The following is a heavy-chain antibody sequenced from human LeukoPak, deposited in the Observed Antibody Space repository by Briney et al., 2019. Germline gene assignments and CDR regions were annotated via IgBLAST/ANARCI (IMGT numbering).Heavy chain of an antibody. V-gene: IGHV4-34*01. Sequence: PSETLSLTCAVYGGSFSGYYWSWIRQPPGKGLEWIGEINHSGSTNYNPSLKSRVTISVDTSKNQFSLKLSSVTAADTAVYYCARGPSYSNYDYFDYWGQGTLVTVSS. CDR1: GGSFSGYY. CDR3: ARGPSYSNYDYFDY. CDR2: INHSGST. J-gene: IGHJ4*02. D-gene: IGHD4-11*01.